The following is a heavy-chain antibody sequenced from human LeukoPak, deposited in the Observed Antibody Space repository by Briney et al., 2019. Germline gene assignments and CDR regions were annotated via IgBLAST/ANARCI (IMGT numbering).Heavy chain of an antibody. J-gene: IGHJ4*02. CDR2: ISTDGYTT. Sequence: GGSLRLSCAASGLAFSAYKMHWVRQAPRRGLVWVSRISTDGYTTDYADFVQGRFTASRDNTKNTWSLEMNSLRAEDTAVYYCVVGGSPGYWGQGTLVTVSS. V-gene: IGHV3-74*01. CDR1: GLAFSAYK. D-gene: IGHD2-15*01. CDR3: VVGGSPGY.